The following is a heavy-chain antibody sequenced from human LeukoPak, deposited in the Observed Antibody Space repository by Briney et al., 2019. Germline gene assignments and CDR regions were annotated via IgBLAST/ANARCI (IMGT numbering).Heavy chain of an antibody. J-gene: IGHJ6*02. Sequence: SETLSLTCTVSGGSISSGGHSWTWFRNPPGKGLEWFGYINHSGSGSTYYNPSLKSRVTISIDKSKNQFSLKLNSVTAADTAVYYCARINDFWSGPTLDVWGQGTTVTVSS. CDR1: GGSISSGGHS. CDR2: INHSGSGST. CDR3: ARINDFWSGPTLDV. V-gene: IGHV4-30-2*01. D-gene: IGHD3-3*01.